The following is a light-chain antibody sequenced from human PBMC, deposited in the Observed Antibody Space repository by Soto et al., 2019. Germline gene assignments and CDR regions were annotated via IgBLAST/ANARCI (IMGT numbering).Light chain of an antibody. Sequence: QSALIQPPSASGSPGQSVTISCTGTSSDIGGYNYVSWYQQHPGKAPKLMIYEVSKRPSGVPDRFSGSKSGNTASLTVSGLQADDESDYYCSSYATANNVVFGGGTQLTVL. CDR3: SSYATANNVV. CDR2: EVS. CDR1: SSDIGGYNY. J-gene: IGLJ3*02. V-gene: IGLV2-8*01.